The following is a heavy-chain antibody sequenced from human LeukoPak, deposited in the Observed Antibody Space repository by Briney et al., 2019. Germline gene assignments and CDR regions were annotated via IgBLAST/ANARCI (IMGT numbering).Heavy chain of an antibody. CDR3: AKSGSGGVTYYFDY. CDR2: ISGIGGST. J-gene: IGHJ4*02. CDR1: GFTFSSHA. Sequence: GGSLRLSCAASGFTFSSHAMSWVRQAPGKGLEWVSGISGIGGSTYYADSVNGRFTISRDKSKNTLYLQMNSLRAEDTAVYYCAKSGSGGVTYYFDYWGQGTLVTVSS. D-gene: IGHD3-16*01. V-gene: IGHV3-23*01.